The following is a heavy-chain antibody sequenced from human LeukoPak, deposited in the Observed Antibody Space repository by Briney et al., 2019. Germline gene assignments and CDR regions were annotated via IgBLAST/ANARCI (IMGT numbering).Heavy chain of an antibody. Sequence: GGSLGLSCAASGFTVSSNYMSWVRQAPGKGLEWVSVIYSGGSTYYADSVKGRFTISRDNSKNTLYLQMNSLRAEDTAVYYCASHLRYYFDYWGQGTLVTVSS. CDR1: GFTVSSNY. CDR3: ASHLRYYFDY. CDR2: IYSGGST. J-gene: IGHJ4*02. V-gene: IGHV3-66*02.